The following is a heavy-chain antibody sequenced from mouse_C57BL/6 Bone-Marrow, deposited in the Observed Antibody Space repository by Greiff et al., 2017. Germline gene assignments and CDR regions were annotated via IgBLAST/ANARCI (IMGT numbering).Heavy chain of an antibody. CDR2: IDPETGGT. J-gene: IGHJ4*01. CDR3: MRWLLREGSYAMDY. Sequence: QVQLQQSGAELVRPGASVTLSCKASGYTFTDYEMHWVKQTPVHGLEWIGAIDPETGGTAYNQKFKGKAILTADKSSSTAYMELRSLTSEDSAVYYGMRWLLREGSYAMDYWGQGTSVTVSS. D-gene: IGHD2-3*01. CDR1: GYTFTDYE. V-gene: IGHV1-15*01.